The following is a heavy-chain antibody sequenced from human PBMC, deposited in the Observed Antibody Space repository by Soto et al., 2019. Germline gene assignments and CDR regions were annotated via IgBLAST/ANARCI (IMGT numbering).Heavy chain of an antibody. D-gene: IGHD3-3*01. CDR1: GFRFSNYH. Sequence: PEGSLRRSCVASGFRFSNYHMDWIRQARGKGLEWISYISSSGSYTTYTDSVKGRFTISRDNAKSSLYLQMKNLRGDDTAIYYCASLAPTTVGAHLQSHDPLVDVWGQGNTVTLSS. J-gene: IGHJ6*01. V-gene: IGHV3-11*03. CDR3: ASLAPTTVGAHLQSHDPLVDV. CDR2: ISSSGSYT.